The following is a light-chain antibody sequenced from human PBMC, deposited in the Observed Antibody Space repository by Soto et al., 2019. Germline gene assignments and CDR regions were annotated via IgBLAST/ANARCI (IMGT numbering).Light chain of an antibody. J-gene: IGLJ7*01. Sequence: QSALTQPASVSGSPGQSITISCTGTSSDVGGYNYVSWYQQHPGKAPKLMIYDVSNRPSGVSNRFSGSKSGNTASLTISGLQAEDEADYFCSSYTNSSAPSAVFGGGTQLTVL. CDR3: SSYTNSSAPSAV. CDR1: SSDVGGYNY. V-gene: IGLV2-14*01. CDR2: DVS.